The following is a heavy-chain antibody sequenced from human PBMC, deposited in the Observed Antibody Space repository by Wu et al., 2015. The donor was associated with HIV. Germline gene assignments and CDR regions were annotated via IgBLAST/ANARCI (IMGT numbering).Heavy chain of an antibody. Sequence: QVQLVQSGAEVKKPGASVKVSCKASGYTFTSYDINWVRQATGQGLEWMGWMNPNSGNTGYAQKFQGRVTITRNTSISTAYMELSSLRSEDTAVYYCARASLGITYFWSGHVPGGSDPWGQGTLV. D-gene: IGHD3-3*01. CDR3: ARASLGITYFWSGHVPGGSDP. V-gene: IGHV1-8*03. J-gene: IGHJ5*02. CDR1: GYTFTSYD. CDR2: MNPNSGNT.